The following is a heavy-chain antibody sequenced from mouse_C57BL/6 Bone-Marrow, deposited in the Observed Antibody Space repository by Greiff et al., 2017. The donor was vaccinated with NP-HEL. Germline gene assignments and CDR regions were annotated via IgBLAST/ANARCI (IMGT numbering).Heavy chain of an antibody. J-gene: IGHJ1*03. Sequence: EVQLQQSVAELVRPGASVKLSCTASGFNIKNTYMHWVKQRPEQGLEWIGRIDPANGNTKYAPKFQGKATITADTSSNTANLQLSSLTSEDTAIYYCARERGFYYGSSYGYFDVWGTGTTVTVSS. D-gene: IGHD1-1*01. CDR3: ARERGFYYGSSYGYFDV. CDR1: GFNIKNTY. V-gene: IGHV14-3*01. CDR2: IDPANGNT.